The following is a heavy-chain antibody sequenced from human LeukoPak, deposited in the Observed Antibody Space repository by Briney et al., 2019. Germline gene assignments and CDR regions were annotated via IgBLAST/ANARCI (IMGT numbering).Heavy chain of an antibody. J-gene: IGHJ4*02. CDR3: ARRGSTDY. D-gene: IGHD2/OR15-2a*01. Sequence: GGSLRLSCAASGFTFSSCSMNWVRLAPGKGLEWVANIKEDGSEKYYADFVKGRFTISRDNAKNSLDLQMNSLRAEDTAVYYCARRGSTDYWGQGTLVTVSS. CDR2: IKEDGSEK. V-gene: IGHV3-7*03. CDR1: GFTFSSCS.